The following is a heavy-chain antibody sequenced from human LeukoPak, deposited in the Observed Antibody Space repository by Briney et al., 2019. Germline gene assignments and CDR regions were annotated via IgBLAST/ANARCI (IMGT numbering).Heavy chain of an antibody. CDR3: ARDDYGDKVFDY. D-gene: IGHD4-17*01. J-gene: IGHJ4*02. Sequence: PGRSLRLSCAASGFTFSSYAMHWVRQAPGKGLEWVAVISYDGSNKYYADSVKGRFTISRDKSKNTLYLQMNSLRAEDTAVYYCARDDYGDKVFDYWGQGTLVTISS. CDR1: GFTFSSYA. V-gene: IGHV3-30*04. CDR2: ISYDGSNK.